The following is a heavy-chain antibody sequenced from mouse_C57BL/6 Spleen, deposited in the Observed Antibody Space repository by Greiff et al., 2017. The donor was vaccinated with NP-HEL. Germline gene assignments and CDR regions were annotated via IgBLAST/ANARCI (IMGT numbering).Heavy chain of an antibody. D-gene: IGHD2-2*01. CDR2: INPSSGYT. CDR3: ARAPSTMVNYYAMDY. V-gene: IGHV1-4*01. Sequence: QVQLQQSGAELARPGASVKMSCKASGYTFTSYTMHWVKQRPGQGLEWIGYINPSSGYTKYNQKFKDKATLTADKSSSTAYMQLSSLTSEDSAVYYCARAPSTMVNYYAMDYWGQGTSVTVSS. J-gene: IGHJ4*01. CDR1: GYTFTSYT.